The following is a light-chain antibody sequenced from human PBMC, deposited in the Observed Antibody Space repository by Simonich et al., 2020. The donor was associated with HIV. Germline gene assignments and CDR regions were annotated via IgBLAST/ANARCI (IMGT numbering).Light chain of an antibody. CDR3: QQYNSYSPWT. CDR1: QSISSW. Sequence: IQLTQSPSTLSASVGDRVTITCRASQSISSWLAWYQQKSGKAPKLLIYKASSLESGVPSRFSGSGSGTEFTLTISSLQPDDFATYYCQQYNSYSPWTFGQGTKVEIK. J-gene: IGKJ1*01. V-gene: IGKV1-5*03. CDR2: KAS.